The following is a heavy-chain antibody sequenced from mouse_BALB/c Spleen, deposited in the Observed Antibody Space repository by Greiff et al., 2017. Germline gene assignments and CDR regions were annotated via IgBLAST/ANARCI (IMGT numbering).Heavy chain of an antibody. V-gene: IGHV5-4*02. CDR3: ARDPFNYDSY. CDR1: GFTFSDYY. J-gene: IGHJ4*01. Sequence: EVKVVESGGGLVKPGGSLKLSCAASGFTFSDYYMYWVRQTPEKRLEWVATISDGGSYTYYPDSVKGRFTISRDNAKNNLYLQMSSLKSEDTAMYYCARDPFNYDSYWGQGTSVTVSS. D-gene: IGHD2-4*01. CDR2: ISDGGSYT.